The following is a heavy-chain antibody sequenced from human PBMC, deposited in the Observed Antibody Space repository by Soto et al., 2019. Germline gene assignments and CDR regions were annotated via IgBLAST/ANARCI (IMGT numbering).Heavy chain of an antibody. CDR3: ARDVHCGGDSPLCAFDI. CDR1: GLIFSNYG. J-gene: IGHJ3*02. V-gene: IGHV3-33*01. Sequence: QVQLVESGGGVVQPGRSLRLSCAASGLIFSNYGMHWVRQAPGKGLEWVAVIWYDGSKKYYADSVKGRFTISRDNSKSTLYLQMNSLRAEDTAVYSCARDVHCGGDSPLCAFDIWGLGTTVIVSS. D-gene: IGHD2-21*02. CDR2: IWYDGSKK.